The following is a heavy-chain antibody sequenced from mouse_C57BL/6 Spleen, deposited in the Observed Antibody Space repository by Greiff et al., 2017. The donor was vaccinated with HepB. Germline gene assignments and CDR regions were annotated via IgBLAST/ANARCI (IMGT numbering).Heavy chain of an antibody. D-gene: IGHD2-3*01. Sequence: VKLVESGPGLVQPSQSLSITCTVSGFSLTSYGVHWVRQSPGKGLEWLGVIWRGGSTDYNAAFMSRLSITKDNSKSQVFFKMNSLQADDTAIYYCAKNSPYDGAMDYWGQGTSVTVSS. CDR1: GFSLTSYG. CDR3: AKNSPYDGAMDY. J-gene: IGHJ4*01. CDR2: IWRGGST. V-gene: IGHV2-5*01.